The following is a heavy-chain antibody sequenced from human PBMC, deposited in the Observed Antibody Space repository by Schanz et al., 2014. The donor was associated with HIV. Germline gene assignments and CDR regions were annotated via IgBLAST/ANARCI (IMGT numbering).Heavy chain of an antibody. J-gene: IGHJ6*02. V-gene: IGHV3-30*03. D-gene: IGHD1-26*01. CDR3: AREREESIAYYYYGMDV. CDR2: ISYDGRNK. Sequence: HVQLVESGGGVVQPGRSLRLSCAASGFTFNSYGMYWVRQAPGKGLEWVSVISYDGRNKLYADSVKGRFTISRDNSKNTMYLKMNSLRVDDTAVYYCAREREESIAYYYYGMDVWGQGTAVTVSS. CDR1: GFTFNSYG.